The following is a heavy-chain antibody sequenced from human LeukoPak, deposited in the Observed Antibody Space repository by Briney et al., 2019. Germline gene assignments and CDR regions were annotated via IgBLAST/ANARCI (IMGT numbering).Heavy chain of an antibody. CDR3: ARDDFVDIAMVRLYH. D-gene: IGHD5-18*01. V-gene: IGHV4-4*02. CDR2: IYHSGST. CDR1: GGSISGTNL. Sequence: PSETLSLTCAVSGGSISGTNLWTWVRQPPGKGLEWIGEIYHSGSTNYNPSLKSRVSISIDKSKNQFSLKLSSVTAADTAIYYCARDDFVDIAMVRLYHWGQGTLVTVSS. J-gene: IGHJ5*02.